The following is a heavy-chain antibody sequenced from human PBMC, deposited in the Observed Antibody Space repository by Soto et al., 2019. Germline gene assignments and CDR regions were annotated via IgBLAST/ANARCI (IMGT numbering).Heavy chain of an antibody. CDR1: GFTFSSYA. J-gene: IGHJ3*02. V-gene: IGHV3-23*01. D-gene: IGHD3-22*01. CDR2: ISGSGGST. CDR3: AKDGYYYSRAFDI. Sequence: HPGGSLRLSCAASGFTFSSYAMSWVRQAPGKGLEWVSAISGSGGSTYYADSVKGRFTISRDNSKNTLYLQMNSLRAEDTAVYYCAKDGYYYSRAFDIWGQGTMVTVSS.